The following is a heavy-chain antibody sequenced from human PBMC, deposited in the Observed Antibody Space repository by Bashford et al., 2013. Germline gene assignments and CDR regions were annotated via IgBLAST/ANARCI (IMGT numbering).Heavy chain of an antibody. Sequence: GSLRLSCTDYGITFSTYEINWVRQAPGKGLEWVSYINSRGDIIYYTDSVKGRFTISRDNAKNSLYLQMNNLRAEDTAVYYCARDKGRFDYWGQGTLVTVSS. J-gene: IGHJ4*02. V-gene: IGHV3-48*03. D-gene: IGHD2-15*01. CDR3: ARDKGRFDY. CDR1: GITFSTYE. CDR2: INSRGDII.